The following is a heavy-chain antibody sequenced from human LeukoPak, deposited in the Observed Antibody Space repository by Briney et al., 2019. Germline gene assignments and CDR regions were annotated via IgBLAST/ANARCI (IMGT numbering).Heavy chain of an antibody. CDR1: RGSLSSSSYY. V-gene: IGHV4-39*07. CDR2: IYYSGST. Sequence: PSETLSLTCTVSRGSLSSSSYYWGWIRQPPGKWLEWIGSIYYSGSTYYNPSLKSRVTISVDTSKNQFSLKLSSVTAADTAVYYCARGHYSSGCRLDYWGQGTLVTVSS. D-gene: IGHD6-19*01. CDR3: ARGHYSSGCRLDY. J-gene: IGHJ4*02.